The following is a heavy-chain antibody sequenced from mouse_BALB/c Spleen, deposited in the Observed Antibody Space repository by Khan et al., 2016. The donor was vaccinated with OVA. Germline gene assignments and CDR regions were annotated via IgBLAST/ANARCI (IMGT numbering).Heavy chain of an antibody. J-gene: IGHJ2*01. CDR3: AAMIDYDYGSNFEGYSFDY. V-gene: IGHV3-2*02. CDR1: GYSITSDYA. D-gene: IGHD1-1*01. Sequence: EVQLQESGPGLVKPSQSLSLTCTVTGYSITSDYAWNWLRQFPGNKLEWMGYISYSGDTAYNPSLKSRISITRDTSKNPFFLQLNSVTTEATATFYCAAMIDYDYGSNFEGYSFDYWGQGTTLTVSS. CDR2: ISYSGDT.